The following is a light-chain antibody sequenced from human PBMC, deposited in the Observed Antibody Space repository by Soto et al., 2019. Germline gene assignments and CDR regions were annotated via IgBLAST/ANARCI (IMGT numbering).Light chain of an antibody. V-gene: IGLV2-23*02. CDR1: SSDVGSDNL. CDR3: CSYAGRITYV. J-gene: IGLJ1*01. Sequence: QSALTQPASVSGSPGQSITISCTGTSSDVGSDNLVSWYQQHPGKAPKFIIYEVSQRPAGVSYRFSGSKSGNTAYLTISGLQAEDEADYYCCSYAGRITYVFGTGTKLTVL. CDR2: EVS.